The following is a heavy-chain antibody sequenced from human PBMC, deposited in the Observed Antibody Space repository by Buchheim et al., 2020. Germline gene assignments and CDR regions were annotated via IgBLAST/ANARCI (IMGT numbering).Heavy chain of an antibody. CDR2: IYYSGST. Sequence: QLQLQESGPGLVKPSETLSLTCTVSGGSISSSSYYWGWIRQPPGKGLEWIGSIYYSGSTYYNPPLKSRVTISVDTSKNQFSLKLSSVTAADTAVYYCARGVYCSSTSCYHPFDYWGQGTL. J-gene: IGHJ4*02. CDR3: ARGVYCSSTSCYHPFDY. CDR1: GGSISSSSYY. D-gene: IGHD2-2*01. V-gene: IGHV4-39*01.